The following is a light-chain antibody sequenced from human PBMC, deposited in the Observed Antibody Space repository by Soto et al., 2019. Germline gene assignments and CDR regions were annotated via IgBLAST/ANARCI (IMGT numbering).Light chain of an antibody. Sequence: EILMAQSPATLSGSPGERATLSCRASQSVGSNSAWSQQKPGHAPRLLIYGASTRVTGIPARFSGSASGTDFPLTISRLPSEDSAVYHCQQYYNRWTFGQGTQVDI. J-gene: IGKJ1*01. CDR2: GAS. CDR1: QSVGSN. CDR3: QQYYNRWT. V-gene: IGKV3-15*01.